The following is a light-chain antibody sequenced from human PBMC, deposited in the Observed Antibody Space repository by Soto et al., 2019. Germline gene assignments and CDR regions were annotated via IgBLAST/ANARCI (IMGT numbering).Light chain of an antibody. CDR1: SSNIGSNA. J-gene: IGLJ3*02. CDR2: RNN. Sequence: QSALTQPPSASGTPGQRVTISCSGSSSNIGSNALNWYQQLPGTAPKLLIYRNNQRPSGVPDRFSGSKSGTSASLAISGLPSEDEAAYYCATWDDSLNGLVFGGGTKVTVL. V-gene: IGLV1-44*01. CDR3: ATWDDSLNGLV.